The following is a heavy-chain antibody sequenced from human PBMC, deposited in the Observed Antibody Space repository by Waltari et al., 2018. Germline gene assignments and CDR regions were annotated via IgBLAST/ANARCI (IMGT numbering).Heavy chain of an antibody. CDR1: GFTVSSKY. D-gene: IGHD2-8*01. J-gene: IGHJ4*02. Sequence: EVQLVESGGGLIQPGGSLSLSCAASGFTVSSKYMSWIRQAPGKGLEYVSTIYSGGNIYYRDSVRGRFTISRDNSNNTLYLQMNSLRAEDTAVYYCARGGDDDNGYPFDHWGQGTLVTVSS. CDR3: ARGGDDDNGYPFDH. CDR2: IYSGGNI. V-gene: IGHV3-53*01.